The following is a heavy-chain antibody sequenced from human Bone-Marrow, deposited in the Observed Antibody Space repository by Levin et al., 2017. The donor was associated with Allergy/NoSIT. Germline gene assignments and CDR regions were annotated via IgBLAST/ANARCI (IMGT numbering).Heavy chain of an antibody. CDR3: ARDLFDYGDYDGPGLDDAFDI. V-gene: IGHV3-66*01. D-gene: IGHD4-17*01. J-gene: IGHJ3*02. CDR2: IYSGGST. CDR1: GFTVSSNY. Sequence: GESLKISCAASGFTVSSNYMSWVRQAPGKGLEWVSVIYSGGSTYYADSVKGRFTISRDNSKNTLYLQMNSLRAEDTAVYYCARDLFDYGDYDGPGLDDAFDIWGQGTMVTVSS.